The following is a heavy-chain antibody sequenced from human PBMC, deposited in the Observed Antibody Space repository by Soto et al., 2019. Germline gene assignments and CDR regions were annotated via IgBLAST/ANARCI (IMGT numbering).Heavy chain of an antibody. J-gene: IGHJ1*01. Sequence: GGSLRLSCAASGFIFSSYAMSWVRQAPGKGLEWVSAISGSGGNTYYADSMKGRFTISRDNSKNTLYLQMNSLRAEDTAVYYCAQREVTFPLWGQGTLVIVSS. D-gene: IGHD5-18*01. V-gene: IGHV3-23*01. CDR3: AQREVTFPL. CDR2: ISGSGGNT. CDR1: GFIFSSYA.